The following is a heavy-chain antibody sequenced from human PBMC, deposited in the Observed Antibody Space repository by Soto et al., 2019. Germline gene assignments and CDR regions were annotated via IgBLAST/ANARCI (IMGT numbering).Heavy chain of an antibody. Sequence: QVQLVQSGAAVKRPGASVKVSCKASGYTFATYGISWVRQAPGQGLEWMGWISGFSGDTKYAQKFQDRVTMTTDTSTSTAYLEVRSLKSDDTAVFDCARGTSVDYWGQGTLVTVSS. CDR3: ARGTSVDY. J-gene: IGHJ4*02. V-gene: IGHV1-18*04. CDR1: GYTFATYG. CDR2: ISGFSGDT.